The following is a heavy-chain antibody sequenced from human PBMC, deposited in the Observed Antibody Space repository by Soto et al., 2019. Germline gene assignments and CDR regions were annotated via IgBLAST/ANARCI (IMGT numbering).Heavy chain of an antibody. CDR3: ARHPASKDNKVVVAAMDY. V-gene: IGHV5-51*01. CDR1: GYSFTSYW. J-gene: IGHJ4*02. CDR2: IYPGDSDT. D-gene: IGHD2-15*01. Sequence: GESLKISCKGSGYSFTSYWIGWVRQMPGKGLEWMGIIYPGDSDTRYSPSFQGQVTISADKSISTAYLQWSSLKASDTAMYYCARHPASKDNKVVVAAMDYWGQGTLVTVSS.